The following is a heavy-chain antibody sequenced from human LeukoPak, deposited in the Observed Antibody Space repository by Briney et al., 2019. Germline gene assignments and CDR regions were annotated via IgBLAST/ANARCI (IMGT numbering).Heavy chain of an antibody. CDR3: ARVHYSSGWYGAFDI. J-gene: IGHJ3*02. CDR2: INPNSGGT. V-gene: IGHV1-2*02. CDR1: GYTFTGNY. Sequence: ASVKVSCKASGYTFTGNYMHWVRQAPGQGLEWMGWINPNSGGTNYAQKFQGRVTVTRDTSISTAYMELSRLRSDDTAVYYCARVHYSSGWYGAFDIWGQGTMVTVSS. D-gene: IGHD6-19*01.